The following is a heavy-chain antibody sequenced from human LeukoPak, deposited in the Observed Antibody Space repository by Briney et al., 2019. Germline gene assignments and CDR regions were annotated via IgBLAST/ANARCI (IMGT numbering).Heavy chain of an antibody. Sequence: GGSLRLSCAASGFTFSSYAMSWVRQAPGKGLEWVSANSGSGGSTDYADSVKGRFTISRDNSKNTLYLQMNSLRAEVTAVYYCAKMSGYYDSSGHTPVDYWGQGTLVTVSS. V-gene: IGHV3-23*01. CDR1: GFTFSSYA. D-gene: IGHD3-22*01. CDR3: AKMSGYYDSSGHTPVDY. J-gene: IGHJ4*02. CDR2: NSGSGGST.